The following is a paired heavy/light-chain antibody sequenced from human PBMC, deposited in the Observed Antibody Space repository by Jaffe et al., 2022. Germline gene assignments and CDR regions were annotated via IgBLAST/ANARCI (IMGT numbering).Heavy chain of an antibody. V-gene: IGHV3-15*01. CDR2: IKSKTDGGTT. Sequence: EVQLVESGGGLVKPGGSLRLSCAASGFTFSNAWMSWVRQAPGKGLEWVGRIKSKTDGGTTDYAAPVKGRFTISRDDSKNTLYMQMNSLKTEDTAVYYCMTGCSSTTCYETDYWGQGTLVTVSS. J-gene: IGHJ4*02. CDR3: MTGCSSTTCYETDY. D-gene: IGHD2-2*01. CDR1: GFTFSNAW.
Light chain of an antibody. Sequence: QSVLTQPPSASGTPGQRVTISCSGSSSNIGINYVYWYQQLPGTAPKLLIYRNNQRPSGVPDRFSGSKSGTSASLAISGLRSEDEADYYCAAWDDSLSGRVFGGGTKLTVL. V-gene: IGLV1-47*01. CDR2: RNN. CDR3: AAWDDSLSGRV. CDR1: SSNIGINY. J-gene: IGLJ3*02.